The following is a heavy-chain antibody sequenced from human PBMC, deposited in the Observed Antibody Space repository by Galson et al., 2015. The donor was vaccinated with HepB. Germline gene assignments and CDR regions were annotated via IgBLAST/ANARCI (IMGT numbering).Heavy chain of an antibody. J-gene: IGHJ2*01. D-gene: IGHD6-13*01. V-gene: IGHV7-4-1*02. Sequence: SVKVSCKASGYTFTSYAMNWVRQAPGQGLEWMGWINTSTGNPTYAQGFTGRFVFSLDTSVSTAYLQISSLKAEDTAVYYCARGSWATTPWYFDLWGRGTLVTVSS. CDR1: GYTFTSYA. CDR2: INTSTGNP. CDR3: ARGSWATTPWYFDL.